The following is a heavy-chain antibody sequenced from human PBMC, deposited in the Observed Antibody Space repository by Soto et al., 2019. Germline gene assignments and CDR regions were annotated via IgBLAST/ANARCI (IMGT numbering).Heavy chain of an antibody. CDR2: VYHSGST. CDR3: ARDELRITMARGYYYGMDV. D-gene: IGHD3-10*01. J-gene: IGHJ6*02. CDR1: GGSLNSGDYY. Sequence: SETLSLTCTVSGGSLNSGDYYWNWIRQPPGKGLEWIGYVYHSGSTDYNPSLKSRVSISVDTSKKQFFLRMSSVTAADTAVYYCARDELRITMARGYYYGMDVWGQGTTVTV. V-gene: IGHV4-30-4*08.